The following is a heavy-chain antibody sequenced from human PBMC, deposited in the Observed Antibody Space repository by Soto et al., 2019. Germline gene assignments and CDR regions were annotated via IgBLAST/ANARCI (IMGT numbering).Heavy chain of an antibody. CDR1: GGTFSSYT. D-gene: IGHD2-2*01. CDR2: IIPILGIA. J-gene: IGHJ6*02. V-gene: IGHV1-69*02. Sequence: QVQLVQSGAEVKKPGSSVKVSCKASGGTFSSYTISWVRQAPGQGLEWMGRIIPILGIANYAQKFQGRVTITADKSTSTAYMELSSLRSEDTAVYYCASKRQVPAAKPYYYYGMDVWGQGTTVTVSS. CDR3: ASKRQVPAAKPYYYYGMDV.